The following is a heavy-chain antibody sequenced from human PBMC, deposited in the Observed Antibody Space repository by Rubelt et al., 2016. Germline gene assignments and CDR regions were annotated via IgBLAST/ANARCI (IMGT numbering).Heavy chain of an antibody. CDR3: ARPAYELTMVRQFNWFDP. V-gene: IGHV1-3*01. J-gene: IGHJ5*02. D-gene: IGHD3-10*01. Sequence: MHWVRQAPGQRLEWMGWINAGNGNTKYSQKFQGRVTITRDTSASTAYMELSSRRSEDTAVYYWARPAYELTMVRQFNWFDPWGQGTLVTVSS. CDR2: INAGNGNT.